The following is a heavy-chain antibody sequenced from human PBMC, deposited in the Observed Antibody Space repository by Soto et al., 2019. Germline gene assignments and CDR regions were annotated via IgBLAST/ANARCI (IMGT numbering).Heavy chain of an antibody. D-gene: IGHD5-18*01. Sequence: SETLSLTCTVSGGSISSYYWSWIRQPPGKGLEWVGYIYYTGSTNYNPSLKSRVTISVDTSKNQFSLKVTSVTAADTAVYYCARSISYGDFDYWGQGTLVTVSS. CDR2: IYYTGST. J-gene: IGHJ4*02. CDR3: ARSISYGDFDY. V-gene: IGHV4-59*01. CDR1: GGSISSYY.